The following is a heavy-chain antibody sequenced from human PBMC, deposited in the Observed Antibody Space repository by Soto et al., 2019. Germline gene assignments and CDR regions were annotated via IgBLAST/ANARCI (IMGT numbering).Heavy chain of an antibody. D-gene: IGHD3-16*01. J-gene: IGHJ6*01. Sequence: SETLSLTCSVSGASITSGGSYWTWIRQHPGKGLEWIGNILYSEKNYYNPSLKSRVTISLDTSKNQCSLKVNSVTAAHTAVYYCVRARGSTLRLDVWGQGTLVTV. CDR3: VRARGSTLRLDV. CDR2: ILYSEKN. CDR1: GASITSGGSY. V-gene: IGHV4-31*03.